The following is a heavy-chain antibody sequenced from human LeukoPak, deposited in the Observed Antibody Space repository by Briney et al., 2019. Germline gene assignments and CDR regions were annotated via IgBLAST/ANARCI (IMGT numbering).Heavy chain of an antibody. CDR3: ARVADHYYYGLDV. Sequence: SVKVSCKASGGTFSSYAISWVRQAPGQGLEWMGRIIPILGIANYAQKFQGRVTLSADKFTSTAFMELRSLRPEDTAVYYSARVADHYYYGLDVWGQGTTVTLSS. V-gene: IGHV1-69*04. J-gene: IGHJ6*02. CDR2: IIPILGIA. CDR1: GGTFSSYA.